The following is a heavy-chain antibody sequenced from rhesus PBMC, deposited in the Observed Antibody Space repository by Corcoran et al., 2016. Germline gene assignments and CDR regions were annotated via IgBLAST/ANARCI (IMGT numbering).Heavy chain of an antibody. J-gene: IGHJ4*01. CDR3: ARRTSIAAADY. Sequence: QVTLKESGPALVKPTQTLTLTCTFSGFSLSTSGMGVGWIRQPPGKTLEWLAQIYWDDDKRYSTSLKSRLTISKDNSKNQVVLTMTNMDPVDTATYYWARRTSIAAADYWGQGVLVTVSS. V-gene: IGHV2-1*01. CDR2: IYWDDDK. D-gene: IGHD6-25*01. CDR1: GFSLSTSGMG.